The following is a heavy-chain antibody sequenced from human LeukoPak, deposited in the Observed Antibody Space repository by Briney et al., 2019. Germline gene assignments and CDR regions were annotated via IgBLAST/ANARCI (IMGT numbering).Heavy chain of an antibody. V-gene: IGHV3-30-3*01. CDR3: ARWRGEYYYDSRGYRGAIDY. D-gene: IGHD3-22*01. Sequence: GGSLRLSCTASGFTFDNFALHWVRQTPAKGLEWVAVISNEGNKKFYTDSVKGRFIISRDNSKNTLSLQMSRLRLEDAAVYYCARWRGEYYYDSRGYRGAIDYWGQGTLVTVSS. J-gene: IGHJ4*02. CDR1: GFTFDNFA. CDR2: ISNEGNKK.